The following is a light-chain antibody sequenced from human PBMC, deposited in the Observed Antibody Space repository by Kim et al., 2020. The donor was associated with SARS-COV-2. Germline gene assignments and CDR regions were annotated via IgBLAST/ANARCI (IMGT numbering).Light chain of an antibody. V-gene: IGKV2-30*02. J-gene: IGKJ2*01. CDR2: KVS. CDR3: MQTTHWPYT. CDR1: QRLVHSDGNTY. Sequence: DVVMTQSPLSLPVTLGQPASISCRSSQRLVHSDGNTYLNWFQQRPGQSPRRLIYKVSNRDSGVPDRFSGSGSGTDFTLKISRVEAGDVGAYYCMQTTHWPYTFGQGTKLEI.